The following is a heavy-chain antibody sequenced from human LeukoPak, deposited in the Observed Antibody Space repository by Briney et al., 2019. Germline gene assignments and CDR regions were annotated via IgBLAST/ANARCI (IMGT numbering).Heavy chain of an antibody. J-gene: IGHJ3*02. CDR3: AKERGYRRANCDAFDI. Sequence: GGSLRLSCAASGFTFSSYAMSWVRQAPGKGLEWVSAVSGSGGSTHYADSVKGRFTISRDNSKNTLYLQMNSLRAEDTAVYYCAKERGYRRANCDAFDIWGQGTMVTVSS. CDR2: VSGSGGST. V-gene: IGHV3-23*01. D-gene: IGHD6-25*01. CDR1: GFTFSSYA.